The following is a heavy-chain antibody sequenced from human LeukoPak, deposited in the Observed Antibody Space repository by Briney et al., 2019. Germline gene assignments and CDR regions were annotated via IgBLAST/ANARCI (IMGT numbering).Heavy chain of an antibody. V-gene: IGHV3-74*01. Sequence: GGSLRLSCAASGFTFSSYWVHWVRQAPGKGLGWVSRINSDGRSTIYADSVEGSFTISRTTATNSLYLQMNSLRADDTAVYYCARDRTEGYDHSGPPTSWGQGTLVIVSS. CDR2: INSDGRST. CDR1: GFTFSSYW. J-gene: IGHJ5*02. D-gene: IGHD3-22*01. CDR3: ARDRTEGYDHSGPPTS.